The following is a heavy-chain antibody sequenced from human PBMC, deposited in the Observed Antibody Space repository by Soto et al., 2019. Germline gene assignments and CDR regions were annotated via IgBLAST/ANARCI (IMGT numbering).Heavy chain of an antibody. J-gene: IGHJ4*02. CDR3: AKVFPSSWTFDY. CDR2: ITGSGGST. V-gene: IGHV3-23*01. CDR1: GFTFSSYA. Sequence: EVQLLESGGGLVQPGGSLRLSCAASGFTFSSYAMSWVRQAPGKGLEWVSAITGSGGSTYYADSVKGRFTISRDNSKNPLYLQMNSLGAEDTAVYYCAKVFPSSWTFDYWGQGTLVTVSS. D-gene: IGHD3-16*02.